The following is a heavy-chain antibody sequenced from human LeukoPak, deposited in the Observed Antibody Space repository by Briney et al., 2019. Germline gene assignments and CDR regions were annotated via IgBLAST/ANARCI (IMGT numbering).Heavy chain of an antibody. CDR1: GFTFSTYA. J-gene: IGHJ4*02. Sequence: GGSLRLSCSASGFTFSTYAMSWVRQAPGKGLEWVSTISGSGGVTYYPDSVRGRFTISRDNSKNTLHLQMDHLRAEDTAIYYCAKWPEGATPKFHYWGQGTLVTVSS. CDR3: AKWPEGATPKFHY. CDR2: ISGSGGVT. V-gene: IGHV3-23*01. D-gene: IGHD1-26*01.